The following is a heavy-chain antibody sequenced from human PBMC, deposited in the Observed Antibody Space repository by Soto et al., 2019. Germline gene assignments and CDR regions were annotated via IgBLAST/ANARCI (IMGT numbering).Heavy chain of an antibody. J-gene: IGHJ5*02. D-gene: IGHD3-10*01. Sequence: PSETLSLTCAFYGGSFSVYYWSWIRQPPGKGMEWLGEINHSGITNYNPSLNRRATIALHTPKKQFSLKLSPVTAADTAVYYCATGPGVNYGSGASALGWLDPWGHGTLITVSS. CDR2: INHSGIT. CDR3: ATGPGVNYGSGASALGWLDP. CDR1: GGSFSVYY. V-gene: IGHV4-34*01.